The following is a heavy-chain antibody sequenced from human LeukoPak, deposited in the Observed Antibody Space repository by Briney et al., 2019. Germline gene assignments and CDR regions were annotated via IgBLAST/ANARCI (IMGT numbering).Heavy chain of an antibody. V-gene: IGHV4-59*02. Sequence: GSLRLSCAVSGFTVSSNYMSWIRQPPGKGLEWIGYIYYSGTTNYNPSLKSRVTISVDTSKNQFSLKLNSVTAADTAVYYCARGVYIAAAQYGYWGQGTLVTVSS. CDR3: ARGVYIAAAQYGY. CDR2: IYYSGTT. CDR1: GFTVSSNY. J-gene: IGHJ4*02. D-gene: IGHD6-13*01.